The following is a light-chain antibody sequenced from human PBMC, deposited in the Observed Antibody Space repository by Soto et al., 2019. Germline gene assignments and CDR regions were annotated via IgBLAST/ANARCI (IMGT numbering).Light chain of an antibody. CDR3: SSYTSSSTRV. J-gene: IGLJ1*01. CDR2: DVS. V-gene: IGLV2-14*01. CDR1: SSDVGGYNF. Sequence: QSVLTQPASGSGSPGQSSALSCTGTSSDVGGYNFVSWYQQHPGKAPKLMIYDVSNRPSGASNRVPGSKSGNTASLTISGLQAEDEAEYYCSSYTSSSTRVFGTGTKVTV.